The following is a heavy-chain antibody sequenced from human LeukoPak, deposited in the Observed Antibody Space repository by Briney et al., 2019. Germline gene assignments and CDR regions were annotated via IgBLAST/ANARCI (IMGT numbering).Heavy chain of an antibody. D-gene: IGHD2-15*01. J-gene: IGHJ5*02. CDR2: ISSNGGST. CDR3: ARLVVAATSRWFDP. CDR1: GFTFSSYA. Sequence: PGGSLRLSCAASGFTFSSYAMHWVRQAPGKGLEYVSAISSNGGSTYYANSVKGRFTISRDNSKNTLYLQMGSLRAEDMAVYYCARLVVAATSRWFDPWGQGTLVTVSS. V-gene: IGHV3-64*01.